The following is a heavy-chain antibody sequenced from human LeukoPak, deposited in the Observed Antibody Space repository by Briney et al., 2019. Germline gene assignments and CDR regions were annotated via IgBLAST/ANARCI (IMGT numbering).Heavy chain of an antibody. CDR1: GFTFSTYA. CDR2: VSTSGGST. V-gene: IGHV3-23*01. Sequence: GGSLRLSCAASGFTFSTYAMSWVRQAPGKGLEWVSTVSTSGGSTYYADSVKGRFTISRDNSKNTQYLQMNSLRADDTAIYCGLGYCSGGRCYSGGHWGQGTLVTVSS. J-gene: IGHJ4*02. CDR3: LGYCSGGRCYSGGH. D-gene: IGHD2-15*01.